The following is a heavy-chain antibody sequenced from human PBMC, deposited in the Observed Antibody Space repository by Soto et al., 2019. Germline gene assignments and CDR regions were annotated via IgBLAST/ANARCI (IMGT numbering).Heavy chain of an antibody. J-gene: IGHJ3*02. CDR3: ASQDCSGGSCYGYAFDI. CDR2: INPDHGEA. Sequence: GTSVKVSCKVYGYTLAELSMHWVRQAPGKGLEWMGSINPDHGEAIYAQKFQGRVTITADKSTDTAYMELSSLRSEDTAVYYCASQDCSGGSCYGYAFDIWGQGTMVTVSS. V-gene: IGHV1-24*01. CDR1: GYTLAELS. D-gene: IGHD2-15*01.